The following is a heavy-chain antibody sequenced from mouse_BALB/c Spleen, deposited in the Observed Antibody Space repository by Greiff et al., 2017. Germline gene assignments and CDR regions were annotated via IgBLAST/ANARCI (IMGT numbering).Heavy chain of an antibody. CDR1: GYTFTSYW. CDR3: ATTPFAY. J-gene: IGHJ3*01. D-gene: IGHD5-5*01. V-gene: IGHV1-69*02. Sequence: QVQLQQPGAELVKPGASVKLSCKASGYTFTSYWMHWVKQRPGQGLEWIGEIDPSDSYTNYNQKFKGKATLTVDKSSSTAYMQLSSLTSEDSAVYYCATTPFAYWGQGTLVTVSA. CDR2: IDPSDSYT.